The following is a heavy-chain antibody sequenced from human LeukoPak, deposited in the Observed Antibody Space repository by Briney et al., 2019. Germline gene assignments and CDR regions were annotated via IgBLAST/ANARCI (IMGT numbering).Heavy chain of an antibody. D-gene: IGHD6-13*01. V-gene: IGHV1-2*02. CDR3: AREGIDSSSWYTGFDY. CDR2: INPNSGGT. Sequence: GASVKVSCKASGYTFTGYYMHWVRQAPGQGLEWMGWINPNSGGTNYAQKFQGRVTMTRDTSISTAYMELSRLRSDDTAVSYCAREGIDSSSWYTGFDYWGQGTLVTVSS. CDR1: GYTFTGYY. J-gene: IGHJ4*02.